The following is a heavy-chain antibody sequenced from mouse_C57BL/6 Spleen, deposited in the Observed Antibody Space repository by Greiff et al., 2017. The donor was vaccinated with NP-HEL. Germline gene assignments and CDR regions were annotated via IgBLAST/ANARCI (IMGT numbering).Heavy chain of an antibody. J-gene: IGHJ1*03. Sequence: EVKLMESGPGLVKPSQSLSLTCSVTGYSITSGYYWNWIRQFPGNKLEWMGYISYDGSNNYNPSLKNRISITRDTSKNQFFLKLNSVTTEDTATYYCARERGTTVVDWYFDVWGTGTTVTVSS. CDR1: GYSITSGYY. CDR3: ARERGTTVVDWYFDV. V-gene: IGHV3-6*01. D-gene: IGHD1-1*01. CDR2: ISYDGSN.